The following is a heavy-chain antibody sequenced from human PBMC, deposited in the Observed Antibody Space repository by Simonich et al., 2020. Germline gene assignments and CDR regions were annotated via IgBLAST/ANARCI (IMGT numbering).Heavy chain of an antibody. J-gene: IGHJ4*02. Sequence: QVQLQESGPGLVKPSETLSLTCPVSGGSISSYYWSWIRQPPGKGLEWIGYIYYSGSTNHNPSRKSRVTISVDTSKNQFSLKLSSVTAADTAVYYCARHDRWLQFYFDYWGQGTLVTVSS. CDR1: GGSISSYY. D-gene: IGHD5-12*01. V-gene: IGHV4-59*08. CDR2: IYYSGST. CDR3: ARHDRWLQFYFDY.